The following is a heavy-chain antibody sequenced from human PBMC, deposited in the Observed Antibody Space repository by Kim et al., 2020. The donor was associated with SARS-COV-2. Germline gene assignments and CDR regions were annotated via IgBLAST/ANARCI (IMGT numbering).Heavy chain of an antibody. J-gene: IGHJ6*02. V-gene: IGHV3-23*01. CDR1: GFTFSSYA. CDR2: ISGSGGST. Sequence: GGSLRLSCAASGFTFSSYAMSWVRQAPGKGLEWVSAISGSGGSTYYADSVKGRFTISRDNSKNTLYLQMNSLRAEDTAVYYCAKDPGWEILSYYYYYGMDVWGQGTTVTVSS. CDR3: AKDPGWEILSYYYYYGMDV. D-gene: IGHD1-26*01.